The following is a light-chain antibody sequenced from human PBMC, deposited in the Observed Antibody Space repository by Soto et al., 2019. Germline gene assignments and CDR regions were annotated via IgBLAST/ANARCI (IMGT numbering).Light chain of an antibody. J-gene: IGKJ2*01. CDR1: QTISSY. CDR2: AAS. Sequence: DIQMTQSPSSLSASVGDRVTITCRASQTISSYLNWYQQNPGKAPKLLIYAASSLQSGVPSRFSGSGSGTDFTLTISSLQPEDFATYCCQQSSSIPYTFGQGTKLEIK. V-gene: IGKV1-39*01. CDR3: QQSSSIPYT.